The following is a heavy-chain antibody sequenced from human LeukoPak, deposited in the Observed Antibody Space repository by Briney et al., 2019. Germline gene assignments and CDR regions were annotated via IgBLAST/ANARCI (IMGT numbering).Heavy chain of an antibody. CDR1: GFTFSSYS. D-gene: IGHD5-12*01. CDR3: AREAGYSGYGSFDY. V-gene: IGHV3-48*01. J-gene: IGHJ4*02. Sequence: PGGSLRLSCAASGFTFSSYSMNWVRQAPGKGLEWVSYISSSSSTIYYADSVRGRFTISRDNAKNSLYLQMNSLRAEDTAVYYCAREAGYSGYGSFDYWGQGTLVTVSS. CDR2: ISSSSSTI.